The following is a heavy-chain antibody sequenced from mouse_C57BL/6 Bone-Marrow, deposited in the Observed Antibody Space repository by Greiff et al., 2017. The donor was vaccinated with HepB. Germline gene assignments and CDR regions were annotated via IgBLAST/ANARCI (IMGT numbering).Heavy chain of an antibody. J-gene: IGHJ3*01. V-gene: IGHV1-61*01. CDR1: GYTFTSYW. D-gene: IGHD1-1*01. Sequence: QVQLQQPGAELVRPGSSVKLSCKASGYTFTSYWMDWVKQRPGQGLEWIGNIYPSDSETHYNQQFKDKATLTVDKSSSTAYMQLSSLTSEDSAVYYCARRGYYYGSSAWFAYWGQGTLVTVSA. CDR3: ARRGYYYGSSAWFAY. CDR2: IYPSDSET.